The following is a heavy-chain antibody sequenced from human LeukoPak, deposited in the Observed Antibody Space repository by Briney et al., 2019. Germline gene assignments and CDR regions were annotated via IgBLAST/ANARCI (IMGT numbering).Heavy chain of an antibody. CDR3: ARLTGRDTSDWPYFHY. D-gene: IGHD2-2*01. J-gene: IGHJ4*01. CDR1: GDSISSTSYF. Sequence: SETLSLTCTVSGDSISSTSYFWDWIRQPPGKGLEWIGSIYYTGSTFYNPSLKSRVTISVDTSKNQFSLKLSSVTAADTAVFYCARLTGRDTSDWPYFHYWGQGALVTVSS. CDR2: IYYTGST. V-gene: IGHV4-39*01.